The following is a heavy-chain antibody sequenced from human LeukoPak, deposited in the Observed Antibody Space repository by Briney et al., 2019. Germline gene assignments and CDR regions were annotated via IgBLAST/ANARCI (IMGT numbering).Heavy chain of an antibody. CDR2: ISGSGGST. CDR1: GFTFSSYA. CDR3: AKSQRQLREMDV. D-gene: IGHD5-18*01. Sequence: PGGSLRFSCAASGFTFSSYAMSWVRQAPGKGLEWVSAISGSGGSTYYADSVKGRFTISRDNSKNTLYLQMNSLRAEDTAVYYCAKSQRQLREMDVWGQGTTVTVSS. V-gene: IGHV3-23*01. J-gene: IGHJ6*02.